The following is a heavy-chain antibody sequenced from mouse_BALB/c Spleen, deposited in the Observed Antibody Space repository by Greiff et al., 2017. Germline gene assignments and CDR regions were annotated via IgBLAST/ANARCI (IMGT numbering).Heavy chain of an antibody. CDR1: GYSITSGYY. CDR2: ISYDGSN. J-gene: IGHJ2*01. Sequence: EVKLEESGPGLVKPSQSLSLTCSVTGYSITSGYYWNWIRQFPGNKLEWMGYISYDGSNNYNPSLKNRISITRDTSKNQFFLKLNSVTTEDTATYYCARDPLTTVVEGGFDYWGQGTTLTVSS. D-gene: IGHD1-1*01. CDR3: ARDPLTTVVEGGFDY. V-gene: IGHV3-6*02.